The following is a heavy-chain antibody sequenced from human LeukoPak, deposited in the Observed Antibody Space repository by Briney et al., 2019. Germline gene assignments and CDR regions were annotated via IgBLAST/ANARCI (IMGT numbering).Heavy chain of an antibody. CDR1: GYTFTSYP. CDR3: ARVYSGYDSYDH. Sequence: ASVQVSCQASGYTFTSYPIHWVRQAPGQSLEWMGWITAGSGNTKYSQKFQGRVILTRDTSASTAYMELSSLRSEDTAVYYCARVYSGYDSYDHWGQGTLVTASS. CDR2: ITAGSGNT. J-gene: IGHJ4*02. D-gene: IGHD5-12*01. V-gene: IGHV1-3*01.